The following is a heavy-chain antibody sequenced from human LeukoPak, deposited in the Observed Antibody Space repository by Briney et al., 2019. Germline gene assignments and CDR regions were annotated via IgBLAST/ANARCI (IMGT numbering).Heavy chain of an antibody. Sequence: GGSLRLSCAASGFTFSNTWMTWVRQTPGKGLEWVGRIKSKTDGETADYAAPVKGRFTISRDDSKNTLFLQMNSLKGEDTAVYYCITGGVLLGYWGQGTLATVSS. CDR1: GFTFSNTW. V-gene: IGHV3-15*01. D-gene: IGHD3-10*01. J-gene: IGHJ4*02. CDR3: ITGGVLLGY. CDR2: IKSKTDGETA.